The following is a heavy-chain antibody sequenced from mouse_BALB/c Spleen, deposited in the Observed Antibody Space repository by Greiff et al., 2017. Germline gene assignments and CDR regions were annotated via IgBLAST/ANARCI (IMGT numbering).Heavy chain of an antibody. D-gene: IGHD2-1*01. Sequence: EVQRVESGGGLVKPGGSLKLSCAASGFTFSSYTMSWVRQTPEKRLEWVATISSGGSYTYYPDSVKGRFTISRDNAKNTLYLQMSSLKSEDTAMYYCTRDGDGNFYYAMDYWGQGTSVTVSS. V-gene: IGHV5-6-4*01. CDR3: TRDGDGNFYYAMDY. CDR1: GFTFSSYT. J-gene: IGHJ4*01. CDR2: ISSGGSYT.